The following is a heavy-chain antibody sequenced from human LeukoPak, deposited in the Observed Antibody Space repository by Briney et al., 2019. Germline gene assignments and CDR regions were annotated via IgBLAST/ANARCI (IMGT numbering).Heavy chain of an antibody. CDR1: GFTFSSYG. CDR2: ISYDGSNK. Sequence: AGGSLRLSCAASGFTFSSYGMHWVRQAPGKGLEWVAVISYDGSNKYYADSVKGRFTISRDNSKNTLYLQMNSLRAEDTAVYYCAKGVTVVVIPILDYWGQGTLVTVSS. J-gene: IGHJ4*02. V-gene: IGHV3-30*18. D-gene: IGHD3-22*01. CDR3: AKGVTVVVIPILDY.